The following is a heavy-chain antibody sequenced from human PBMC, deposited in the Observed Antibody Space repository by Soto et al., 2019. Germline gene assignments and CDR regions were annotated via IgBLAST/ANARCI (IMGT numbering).Heavy chain of an antibody. Sequence: QVQLVQSGAEVKKPGASVKVSCKASGYTYISYAISWVRQAPGQGLEWMGWISVHNGNTNYAQKLQGRVTMTTDTSTSTAYMELRSLRSDETAVYYCARVVNHYYYGMDVWGQGTTVTVSS. D-gene: IGHD3-22*01. J-gene: IGHJ6*02. CDR3: ARVVNHYYYGMDV. V-gene: IGHV1-18*01. CDR1: GYTYISYA. CDR2: ISVHNGNT.